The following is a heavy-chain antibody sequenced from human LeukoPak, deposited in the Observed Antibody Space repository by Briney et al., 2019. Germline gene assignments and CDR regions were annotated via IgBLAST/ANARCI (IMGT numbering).Heavy chain of an antibody. CDR3: ARGSGSSWYFYFDY. V-gene: IGHV3-23*01. Sequence: GGSLRLSCAASGFTSSSYGMSWVRQAPGKGLEWVSAISGSGGSTYYADSVKGRFTISRDNAKNSVYLQMNSLRAEDTALYYCARGSGSSWYFYFDYWGQGTLVTVSS. CDR1: GFTSSSYG. D-gene: IGHD6-13*01. CDR2: ISGSGGST. J-gene: IGHJ4*02.